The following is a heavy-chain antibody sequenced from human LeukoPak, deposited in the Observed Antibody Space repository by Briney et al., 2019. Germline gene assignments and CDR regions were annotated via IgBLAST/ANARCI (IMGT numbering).Heavy chain of an antibody. CDR2: IKEDGSEK. V-gene: IGHV3-7*05. Sequence: GGSLRLSCAASGFTFSSYNMNWVRQAPGKGLEWVANIKEDGSEKYYVDSVKGRFTISRDNAKNSLCLQMNSLRAEDTAIYYCVRSGGYWGQGTLVTVSS. D-gene: IGHD1-26*01. CDR1: GFTFSSYN. CDR3: VRSGGY. J-gene: IGHJ4*02.